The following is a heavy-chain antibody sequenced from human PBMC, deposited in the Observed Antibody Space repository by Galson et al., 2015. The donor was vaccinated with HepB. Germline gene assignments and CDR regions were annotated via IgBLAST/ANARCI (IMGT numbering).Heavy chain of an antibody. D-gene: IGHD2-15*01. CDR1: GFTFRNYA. Sequence: SLRLSCAASGFTFRNYALHWVRQAPGKGLEWVANIKEDGSKKYYVDSVKGRFTISRDNAKNSLYLQMNSLRVEDTAVYYCARAYQSLDCSSSSCRLYNWFDPWGQGTLVTVSS. V-gene: IGHV3-7*03. CDR3: ARAYQSLDCSSSSCRLYNWFDP. CDR2: IKEDGSKK. J-gene: IGHJ5*02.